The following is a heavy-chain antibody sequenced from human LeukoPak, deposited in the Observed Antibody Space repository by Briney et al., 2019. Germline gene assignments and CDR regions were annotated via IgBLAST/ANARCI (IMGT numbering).Heavy chain of an antibody. CDR2: ISGSGGST. CDR3: ARGNTAMVY. J-gene: IGHJ4*02. D-gene: IGHD5-18*01. Sequence: GGSLRLSCAASGFTFTNFAMSWVRQAPGKGLEWVSAISGSGGSTYSADSVKGRFTISRDNAKNTLYLQMNSLRAEDTAVYYCARGNTAMVYWGQGTLVTVSS. V-gene: IGHV3-23*01. CDR1: GFTFTNFA.